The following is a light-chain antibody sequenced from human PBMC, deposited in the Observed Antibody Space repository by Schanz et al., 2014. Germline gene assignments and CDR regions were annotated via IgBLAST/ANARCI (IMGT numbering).Light chain of an antibody. CDR1: SSDVGDYNY. J-gene: IGLJ3*02. CDR2: EVS. Sequence: QSALTQPPSASGSPGQSVTISCTGTSSDVGDYNYVSWYQQHPGKAPKLMIYEVSKRPSGVPDRFSGSKSGNTASLTVSGLQAEDEADYYCSSYAGNNIWVFGGGTKLTVL. V-gene: IGLV2-8*01. CDR3: SSYAGNNIWV.